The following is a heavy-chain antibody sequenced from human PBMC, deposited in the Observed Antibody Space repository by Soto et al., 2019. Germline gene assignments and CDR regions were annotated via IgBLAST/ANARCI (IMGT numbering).Heavy chain of an antibody. CDR2: IIPIFGTA. CDR1: GVTFSIYA. Sequence: KVSCKASGVTFSIYAISCGLQAPGQGLEGMGWIIPIFGTANYAQKFQGRVTITADESTSTAYMELSSLRSEDTAVYYCARDLVGIVVVPAAMGYYYGMDVWGQGTTVTVSS. D-gene: IGHD2-2*03. CDR3: ARDLVGIVVVPAAMGYYYGMDV. J-gene: IGHJ6*02. V-gene: IGHV1-69*01.